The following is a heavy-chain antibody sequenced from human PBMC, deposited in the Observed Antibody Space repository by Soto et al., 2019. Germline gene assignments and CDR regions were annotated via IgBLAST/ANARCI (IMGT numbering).Heavy chain of an antibody. CDR2: INPSGGST. V-gene: IGHV1-46*01. CDR3: ARDRRGYGSGSYYHYGMDV. Sequence: QVQLVQSGAEVKKPGASVKVSCKASGYTFTSYYMHWVRQAPGQGLEWMGIINPSGGSTSYAQKVQGRVTMNRDTSTSTVYMELSSLRSEDTAVYSCARDRRGYGSGSYYHYGMDVWGQGTTVTVSS. CDR1: GYTFTSYY. J-gene: IGHJ6*02. D-gene: IGHD3-10*01.